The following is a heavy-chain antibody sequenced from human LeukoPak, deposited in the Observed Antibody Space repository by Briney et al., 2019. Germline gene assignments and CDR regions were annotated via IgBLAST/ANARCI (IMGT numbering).Heavy chain of an antibody. V-gene: IGHV1-2*02. CDR1: GYTFTGYY. J-gene: IGHJ5*02. Sequence: ASVKVSCKASGYTFTGYYMHWVRQAPGQGLEWMGWINPNSGGTNYAQKFLGRVTMTRDTSISTAYMELSRLRSDDTAVYYCARDRISSGSSNWFDPWGQGTLVTVSS. CDR3: ARDRISSGSSNWFDP. CDR2: INPNSGGT. D-gene: IGHD1-26*01.